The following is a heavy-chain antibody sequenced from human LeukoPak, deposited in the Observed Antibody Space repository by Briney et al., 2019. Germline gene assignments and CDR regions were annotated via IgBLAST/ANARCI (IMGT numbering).Heavy chain of an antibody. V-gene: IGHV3-23*01. CDR1: GFTFSSYA. J-gene: IGHJ3*02. CDR3: ARDLVVPAASIYDAFDI. CDR2: ISGSGGST. D-gene: IGHD2-2*01. Sequence: GGSLRLSCAASGFTFSSYAMSWVRQAPGKGLEWVSAISGSGGSTYYADSVKGRFTISRDNSKNTLYLQMNSLRAEDTAVYYCARDLVVPAASIYDAFDIWGQGTMVTVSS.